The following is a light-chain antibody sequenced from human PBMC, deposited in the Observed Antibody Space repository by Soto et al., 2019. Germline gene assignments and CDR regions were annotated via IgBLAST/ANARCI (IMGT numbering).Light chain of an antibody. Sequence: QSALTQPASVSGSLGQSITISCSGTSSDVGAYNYVSWYQQYPGKAPKLMIYHVTDRPSGVSNRFSGSKSGNTAFLTISGLQAEDEADYYCCSYTTSNTLVFGTGTKVTVL. J-gene: IGLJ1*01. V-gene: IGLV2-14*01. CDR2: HVT. CDR3: CSYTTSNTLV. CDR1: SSDVGAYNY.